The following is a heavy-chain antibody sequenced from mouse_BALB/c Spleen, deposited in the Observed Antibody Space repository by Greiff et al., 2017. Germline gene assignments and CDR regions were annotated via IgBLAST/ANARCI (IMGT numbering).Heavy chain of an antibody. J-gene: IGHJ3*01. Sequence: EVMLVESGGGLVKPGGSLKLSCAASGFAFSSYDMSWVRQTPEKRLEWVAYISSGGGSTYYPDTVKGRFTISRDNAKNTLYLQMSSLKSEDTAMYYCARHKGRGNYAFAYWGQGTLVTVSA. V-gene: IGHV5-12-1*01. CDR1: GFAFSSYD. D-gene: IGHD2-1*01. CDR2: ISSGGGST. CDR3: ARHKGRGNYAFAY.